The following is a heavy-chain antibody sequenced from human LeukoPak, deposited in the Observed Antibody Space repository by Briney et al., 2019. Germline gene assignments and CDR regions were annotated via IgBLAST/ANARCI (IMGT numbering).Heavy chain of an antibody. CDR1: GFTFSSYA. V-gene: IGHV3-23*01. CDR3: ARVRTVTTSPDAFDI. D-gene: IGHD4-17*01. CDR2: ISGSGGST. Sequence: GGSLRLSCAASGFTFSSYAMSWVRQAPGKGLEWVSAISGSGGSTYYADSVKGRFTISRDNSKNTLYLQMNSLRAEDTAVYYCARVRTVTTSPDAFDIWGQGTMVTVSS. J-gene: IGHJ3*02.